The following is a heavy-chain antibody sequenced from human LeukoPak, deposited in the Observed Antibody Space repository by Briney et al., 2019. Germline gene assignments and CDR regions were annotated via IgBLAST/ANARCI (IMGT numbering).Heavy chain of an antibody. CDR2: IKQDGSEK. D-gene: IGHD3/OR15-3a*01. V-gene: IGHV3-7*01. CDR1: GFTFSSYW. J-gene: IGHJ6*02. CDR3: AREDFYYYYGMDV. Sequence: QPGGSLRLSCAASGFTFSSYWMSWVRQAPGKGLEWVANIKQDGSEKYYVDSVKGRFTISRDNAKNSLYLQMNSLRAGDTAVYYCAREDFYYYYGMDVWGQGTTVTVSS.